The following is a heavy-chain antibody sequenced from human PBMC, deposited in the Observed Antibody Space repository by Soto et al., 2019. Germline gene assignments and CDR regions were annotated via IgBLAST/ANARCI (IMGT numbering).Heavy chain of an antibody. CDR1: GGSISSSSYY. V-gene: IGHV4-39*01. CDR2: IYYSGST. CDR3: ARLPDTAMVRRGYGMDV. J-gene: IGHJ6*02. D-gene: IGHD5-18*01. Sequence: PSETLSLTCTVSGGSISSSSYYWGWIRQPPGKGLEWIGSIYYSGSTYYNPSLKSRVTISVDTSKNQFSLKLSSVTAADTAVYYCARLPDTAMVRRGYGMDVWGQGTTVTVSS.